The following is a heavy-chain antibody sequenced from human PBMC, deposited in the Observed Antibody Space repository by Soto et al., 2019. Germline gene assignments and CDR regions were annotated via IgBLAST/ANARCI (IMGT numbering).Heavy chain of an antibody. J-gene: IGHJ6*02. CDR1: GGSISSGDYY. V-gene: IGHV4-61*08. CDR3: AKVPVVVAATPFPRDSDYYYYGMDV. CDR2: IYYSGST. Sequence: SETLSLTCTVSGGSISSGDYYWSWIRQPPGKGLEWIGYIYYSGSTNYNPSLKSRVTISVDTSKNQFSLKLSSVTAADTAVYYCAKVPVVVAATPFPRDSDYYYYGMDVWGQGTTVTVSS. D-gene: IGHD2-15*01.